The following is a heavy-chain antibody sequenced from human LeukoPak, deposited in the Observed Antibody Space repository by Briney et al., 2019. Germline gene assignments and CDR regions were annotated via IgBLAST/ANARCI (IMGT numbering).Heavy chain of an antibody. Sequence: GGSLRLSCAASGFTVSSNYMSWVRQAPGKGLEWVSVIYSGGSTYYAASVKGRFTISRDNSKNTLYLQMNSLRAEDTAVYYCAREDTYYYDSSGSPTPGRFDPWGQGTLVTVSS. CDR3: AREDTYYYDSSGSPTPGRFDP. D-gene: IGHD3-22*01. J-gene: IGHJ5*02. CDR2: IYSGGST. V-gene: IGHV3-66*01. CDR1: GFTVSSNY.